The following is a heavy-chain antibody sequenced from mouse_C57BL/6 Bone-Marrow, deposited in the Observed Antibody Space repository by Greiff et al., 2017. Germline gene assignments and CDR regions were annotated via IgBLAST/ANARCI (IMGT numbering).Heavy chain of an antibody. V-gene: IGHV14-4*01. J-gene: IGHJ2*01. CDR3: TNIYFDY. CDR1: GFNIKDDY. CDR2: IDPENGDT. Sequence: EVQLVESGAELVRPGASVKLSCTASGFNIKDDYMHWVKQRPEQGLEWIGWIDPENGDTEYASKFQGKATITADTSSNTAYLQLSSLTSEDTAVYYCTNIYFDYWGQGTTLTVSS.